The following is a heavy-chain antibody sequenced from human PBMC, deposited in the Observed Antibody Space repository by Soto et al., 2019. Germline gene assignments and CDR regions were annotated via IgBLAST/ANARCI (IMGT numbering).Heavy chain of an antibody. CDR1: GGSFTSNNW. Sequence: QVQLQESGPGLVKPSGTLSLTCAVSGGSFTSNNWWTWVRQPPGQGLEWIGEIYRTGSTNYNPSLKSRVTMSVDTSQNRFSLELTSVTAADTAMYYCVRGDVFDIWGRGTKVTVSS. CDR3: VRGDVFDI. D-gene: IGHD3-10*01. V-gene: IGHV4-4*02. CDR2: IYRTGST. J-gene: IGHJ3*02.